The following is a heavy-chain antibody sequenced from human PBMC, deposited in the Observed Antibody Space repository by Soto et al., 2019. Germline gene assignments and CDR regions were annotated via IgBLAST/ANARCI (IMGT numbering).Heavy chain of an antibody. CDR1: GYTFTSHG. V-gene: IGHV1-69*13. D-gene: IGHD4-17*01. Sequence: SVKVTCKTSGYTFTSHGISWVRQAPGQGLEWMGGIIPFFGTARYSQKFEDRITITADESTNTVYMDLRSLTSEDTAIYYCAKSAPMDAGDKYYYDFWGQGALVTVSS. CDR3: AKSAPMDAGDKYYYDF. J-gene: IGHJ4*02. CDR2: IIPFFGTA.